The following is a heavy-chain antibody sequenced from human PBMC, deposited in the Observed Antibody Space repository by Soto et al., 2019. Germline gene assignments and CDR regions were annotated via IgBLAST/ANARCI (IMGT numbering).Heavy chain of an antibody. D-gene: IGHD6-13*01. V-gene: IGHV3-21*01. Sequence: GGSLRLSCAASGFTFRSFTMNWVRQAPGKGLEWVSTISSNSAYIYYTDALRGRFTISRDNAKNSLHLQMNSLRAEDTAVYYCTRDASRDSSARGWFDPWGPGTLVTVPS. CDR3: TRDASRDSSARGWFDP. J-gene: IGHJ5*02. CDR2: ISSNSAYI. CDR1: GFTFRSFT.